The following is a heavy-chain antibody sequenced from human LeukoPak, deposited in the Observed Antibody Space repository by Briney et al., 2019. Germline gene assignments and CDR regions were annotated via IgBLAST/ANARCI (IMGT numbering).Heavy chain of an antibody. Sequence: PGGSLRLSCAASGFTFSRYAMSWVRQAPAKGLQWVSVISGSGGSTYFADSVKGRFTISRDNSKNTLYLQLNSLRADDTAVYYCAKYLSGPYHYFDYWGQGTLVTVSS. CDR3: AKYLSGPYHYFDY. D-gene: IGHD2/OR15-2a*01. J-gene: IGHJ4*02. CDR1: GFTFSRYA. V-gene: IGHV3-23*01. CDR2: ISGSGGST.